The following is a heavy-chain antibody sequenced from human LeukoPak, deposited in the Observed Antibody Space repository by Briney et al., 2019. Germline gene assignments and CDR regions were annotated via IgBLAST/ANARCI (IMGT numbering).Heavy chain of an antibody. CDR2: IYSGGST. CDR1: GFTVSSNY. CDR3: AKVPPQYYYDSSGYYPDY. Sequence: GGSLRLSCAASGFTVSSNYMSWVRQAPGKGLEWVSVIYSGGSTYYADSVKGRFTISRDNSKNTLYLQMNSLRAEDTAVYYCAKVPPQYYYDSSGYYPDYRGQGTLVTVSS. J-gene: IGHJ4*02. D-gene: IGHD3-22*01. V-gene: IGHV3-66*02.